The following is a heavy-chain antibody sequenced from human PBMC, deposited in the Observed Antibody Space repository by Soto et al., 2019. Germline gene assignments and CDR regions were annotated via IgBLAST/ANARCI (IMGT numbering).Heavy chain of an antibody. J-gene: IGHJ6*03. CDR3: SDIYYYYYMDV. V-gene: IGHV3-15*01. D-gene: IGHD3-9*01. Sequence: GGSLRLSCAASGFTFSNAWMSWVRQAPGKGLEWVGRIKSKTDGGTTDYAAPVKGRFTISRDDSKNTLYLQMNSLKTEDTAVYYCSDIYYYYYMDVWGKGTTVTVSS. CDR1: GFTFSNAW. CDR2: IKSKTDGGTT.